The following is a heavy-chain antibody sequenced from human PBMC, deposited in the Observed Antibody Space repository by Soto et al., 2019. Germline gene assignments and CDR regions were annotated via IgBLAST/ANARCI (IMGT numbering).Heavy chain of an antibody. J-gene: IGHJ4*02. CDR3: ERGVGVDSYFDY. CDR1: GFTVSSNY. D-gene: IGHD1-26*01. Sequence: EVQLVESGGGLVQPGGSLRLSCAASGFTVSSNYMSWVRQAPGKGLEWVSVIYSGGSTYYADSVKGRFTISRDNSKNTLYLQMNSLRAEDTAIYDCERGVGVDSYFDYWGQGTLVTVSS. V-gene: IGHV3-66*01. CDR2: IYSGGST.